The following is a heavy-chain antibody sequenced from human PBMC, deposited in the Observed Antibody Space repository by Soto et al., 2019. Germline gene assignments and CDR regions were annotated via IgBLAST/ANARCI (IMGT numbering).Heavy chain of an antibody. CDR1: GFTFSSSG. CDR2: IVVGSGNT. J-gene: IGHJ4*01. CDR3: ARLRYYYDSSGYYHYFDY. D-gene: IGHD3-22*01. Sequence: ASVKVSCKASGFTFSSSGIHWVRQARGQRLEWIGWIVVGSGNTNYAQKFQERVTITRDVSTNTAYMELTSLRSEDTAVYYCARLRYYYDSSGYYHYFDYWG. V-gene: IGHV1-58*02.